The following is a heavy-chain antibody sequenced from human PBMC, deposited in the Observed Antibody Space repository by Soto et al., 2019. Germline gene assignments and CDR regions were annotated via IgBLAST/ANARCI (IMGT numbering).Heavy chain of an antibody. CDR3: ARAEMTNPGLDY. CDR1: GFTFSSYG. Sequence: QVQLVESGGGVVQPGRSLRLSCAASGFTFSSYGMHWVRQAPGKGLEWLAVIWYDGSNKYYADSVKGRFTISRDNSKNTLYLQMNSLTAEDTAVYYCARAEMTNPGLDYWGQGTLVTVSS. J-gene: IGHJ4*02. V-gene: IGHV3-33*01. CDR2: IWYDGSNK.